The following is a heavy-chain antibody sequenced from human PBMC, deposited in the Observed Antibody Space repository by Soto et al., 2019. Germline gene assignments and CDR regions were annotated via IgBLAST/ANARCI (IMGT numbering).Heavy chain of an antibody. Sequence: XGSLRLSCVAAEFTFSSYWMHWVRQVPGKGLVWVSRLNEDGSFTTYADSVKGRFTISRDNAKKTLYLQMNSLRAEDTAVYYCARDLSGRADVWGQGTTVTVSS. CDR1: EFTFSSYW. CDR2: LNEDGSFT. D-gene: IGHD3-10*01. CDR3: ARDLSGRADV. V-gene: IGHV3-74*01. J-gene: IGHJ6*02.